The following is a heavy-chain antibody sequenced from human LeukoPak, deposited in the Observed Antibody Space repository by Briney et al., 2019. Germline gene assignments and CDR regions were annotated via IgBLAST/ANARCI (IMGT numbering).Heavy chain of an antibody. CDR1: GFTFSTYW. CDR2: INHDGSEK. D-gene: IGHD6-6*01. CDR3: ARDQRVTGRPDIDY. J-gene: IGHJ4*02. V-gene: IGHV3-7*01. Sequence: GRSLRLSCAASGFTFSTYWMTWVRQTPGKGLEWVANINHDGSEKYYVASVKGRFTISRDNTKNTLYLQMNNLRAEDTAMYYCARDQRVTGRPDIDYWGQGTLVIVSS.